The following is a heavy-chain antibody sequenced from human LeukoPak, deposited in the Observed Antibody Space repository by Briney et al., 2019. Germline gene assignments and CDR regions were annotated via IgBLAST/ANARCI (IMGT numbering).Heavy chain of an antibody. V-gene: IGHV1-18*01. J-gene: IGHJ4*02. Sequence: ASVKVSCKASGYTFTSYGISWVRQAPGQGLEWMGWISAYNGNTNYAQKLQGRGTMTTDTSTSTAYMELRSLRSDDTAVYYCASGALVPAAMVGYYFDYWGQGTLVTVSS. D-gene: IGHD2-2*01. CDR3: ASGALVPAAMVGYYFDY. CDR2: ISAYNGNT. CDR1: GYTFTSYG.